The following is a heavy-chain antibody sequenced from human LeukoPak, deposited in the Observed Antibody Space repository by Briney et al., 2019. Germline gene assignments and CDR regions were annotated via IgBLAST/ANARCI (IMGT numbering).Heavy chain of an antibody. J-gene: IGHJ4*02. D-gene: IGHD4-23*01. CDR1: GYTFTRYY. V-gene: IGHV1-2*02. Sequence: ASVKVSCKASGYTFTRYYMHGVRQAPGQGLEWMGWINPNSGGTHNAQKFQGRVTNTSDTSISTASLGLSKLTSYEPPACFCVTGDDYGGNSVWGQGTLVTVSS. CDR2: INPNSGGT. CDR3: VTGDDYGGNSV.